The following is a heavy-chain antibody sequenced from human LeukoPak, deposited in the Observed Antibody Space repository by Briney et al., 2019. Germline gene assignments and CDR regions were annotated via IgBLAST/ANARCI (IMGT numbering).Heavy chain of an antibody. D-gene: IGHD6-13*01. J-gene: IGHJ4*02. CDR2: MNPNSGNT. Sequence: ASVKVSFKASGYTFTSYDTNWVRQATGQGLEWMGWMNPNSGNTGYAQKFQGRVTMTRNTSISTAYMELSSLRSEDTAVYYCARVPSSSWYRPFDYWGQGTLVTVSS. CDR1: GYTFTSYD. V-gene: IGHV1-8*02. CDR3: ARVPSSSWYRPFDY.